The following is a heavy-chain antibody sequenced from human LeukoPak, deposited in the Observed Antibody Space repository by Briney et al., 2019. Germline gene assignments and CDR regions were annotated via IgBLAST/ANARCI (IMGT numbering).Heavy chain of an antibody. V-gene: IGHV3-23*01. CDR3: AKDLALQAGYYFDY. D-gene: IGHD6-13*01. Sequence: PGGSLSLSCAASRFTFSSYAMSWARHAPGKGLVWVSSMSGSGGSTYYADSVKGRFTISRDISKNTVYLKMNRRIAEDASVFYCAKDLALQAGYYFDYWGQGTLVTVSS. CDR1: RFTFSSYA. J-gene: IGHJ4*02. CDR2: MSGSGGST.